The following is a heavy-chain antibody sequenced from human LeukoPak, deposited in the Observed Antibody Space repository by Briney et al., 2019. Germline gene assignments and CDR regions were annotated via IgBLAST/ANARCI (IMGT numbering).Heavy chain of an antibody. CDR2: ISGSGGST. J-gene: IGHJ4*02. Sequence: GGSLRLSCVASGFTFSNYAMSWVRQAPGEGLEWVSGISGSGGSTWYADSVKGRFTISRDNSKNTLYLEMNSLRAEDAAVYYCAKDPCFSSGYLWGQGTLVTVSS. CDR1: GFTFSNYA. V-gene: IGHV3-23*01. CDR3: AKDPCFSSGYL. D-gene: IGHD3-22*01.